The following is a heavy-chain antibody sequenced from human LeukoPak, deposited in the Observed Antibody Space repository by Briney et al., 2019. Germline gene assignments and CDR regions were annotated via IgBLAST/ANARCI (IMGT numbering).Heavy chain of an antibody. D-gene: IGHD3-16*01. CDR1: GGSFSGYY. J-gene: IGHJ4*02. CDR2: INHSGST. Sequence: SSETLSLTCAVYGGSFSGYYWSWIRQPPGKGLEWIGEINHSGSTNYNPSLKSRVTISVDTSKNQFSLKLSSVTATHTPVYYCARGWGLAMYYFDYWGQGTLVTVSS. V-gene: IGHV4-34*01. CDR3: ARGWGLAMYYFDY.